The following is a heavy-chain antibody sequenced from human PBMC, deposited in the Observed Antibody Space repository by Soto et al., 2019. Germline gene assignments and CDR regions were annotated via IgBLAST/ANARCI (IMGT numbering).Heavy chain of an antibody. V-gene: IGHV2-5*02. Sequence: QITLKESGPTLVKPTQTLTLTCTFSGFSLSTRGVGVGWIRQPPGKALEWLALIYWDDDKRYSPSLKSRLTITKDTSKKLVDLTMTNMDPVDTATYYCAHKGGGDRILDYWGQGTLVTVSS. CDR1: GFSLSTRGVG. D-gene: IGHD3-16*01. CDR3: AHKGGGDRILDY. J-gene: IGHJ4*02. CDR2: IYWDDDK.